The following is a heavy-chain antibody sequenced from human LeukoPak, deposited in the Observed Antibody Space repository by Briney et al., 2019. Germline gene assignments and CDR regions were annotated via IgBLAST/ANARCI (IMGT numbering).Heavy chain of an antibody. Sequence: SVKVSCKASGYTFTSYDINWVRQATGQGLEWMGWMNPNSGNTGYAQKFQGRVTMTRNTSISTAYMELSSLRSEDTAVYYCARRKGAAAGTTPFGYWGQGTLVTVSS. J-gene: IGHJ4*02. CDR3: ARRKGAAAGTTPFGY. CDR2: MNPNSGNT. D-gene: IGHD6-13*01. CDR1: GYTFTSYD. V-gene: IGHV1-8*01.